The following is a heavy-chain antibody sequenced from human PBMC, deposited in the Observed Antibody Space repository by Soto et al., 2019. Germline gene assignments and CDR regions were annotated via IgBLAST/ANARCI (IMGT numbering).Heavy chain of an antibody. CDR2: INPNGGRT. CDR3: ARGHGQRPGGGTEPLDI. V-gene: IGHV1-46*03. J-gene: IGHJ3*02. CDR1: GYSFTSQY. D-gene: IGHD1-1*01. Sequence: QVQLVQSGAEVEKPGASVKISCKASGYSFTSQYVHWVRQAPGQGLEWMGIINPNGGRTTYAQKFQGRVPMTRDTSTSTVHRELSSLTSEDTAVYYCARGHGQRPGGGTEPLDIWGQGTMVTVAS.